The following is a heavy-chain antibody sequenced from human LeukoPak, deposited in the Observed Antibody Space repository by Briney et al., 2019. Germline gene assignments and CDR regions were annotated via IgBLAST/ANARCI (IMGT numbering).Heavy chain of an antibody. CDR3: AKDSPYSSGWGGIYYYYGMDV. CDR1: GFTFSSYG. V-gene: IGHV3-30*18. Sequence: GGSLRLSCAASGFTFSSYGMHWVRQAPGKGLEWVAVISYDGSNKYYADSVKGRFTISRDNSKNTLYLQMSSLRAEDTAVYYCAKDSPYSSGWGGIYYYYGMDVWGQGTTVTVSS. J-gene: IGHJ6*02. D-gene: IGHD6-19*01. CDR2: ISYDGSNK.